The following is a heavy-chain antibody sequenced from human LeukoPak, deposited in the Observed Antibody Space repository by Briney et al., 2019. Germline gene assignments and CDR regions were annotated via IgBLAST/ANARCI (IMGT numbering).Heavy chain of an antibody. CDR3: ARVGCSSTSCYIHLDY. CDR1: GFTFSSYS. D-gene: IGHD2-2*02. J-gene: IGHJ4*02. V-gene: IGHV3-30*03. CDR2: ISYDGSNK. Sequence: GGSLRLSCAASGFTFSSYSMNWVRQAPGKGLEWVAVISYDGSNKYYADSVKGRFTISRDNSKNTLYLQMNSLRAEDTAVYYCARVGCSSTSCYIHLDYWGQGTLVTVSS.